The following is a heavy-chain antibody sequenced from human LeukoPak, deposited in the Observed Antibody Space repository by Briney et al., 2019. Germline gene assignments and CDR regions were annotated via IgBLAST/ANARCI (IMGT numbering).Heavy chain of an antibody. CDR2: IKHSGST. V-gene: IGHV4-34*01. CDR3: ARQEIGGGWFDP. Sequence: PSETLSLTCAVYGGSFSGYYWSWIRQPPGKGLEWIGEIKHSGSTNYNPSLKSRVTISVDTSKNQFSLKLSSVTAADTAVYYCARQEIGGGWFDPWGQGTLVTVSS. D-gene: IGHD3-10*01. J-gene: IGHJ5*02. CDR1: GGSFSGYY.